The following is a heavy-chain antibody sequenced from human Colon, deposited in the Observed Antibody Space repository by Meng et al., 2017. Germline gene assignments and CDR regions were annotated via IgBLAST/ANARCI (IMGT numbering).Heavy chain of an antibody. D-gene: IGHD1-26*01. CDR1: GGSVSSPSYY. J-gene: IGHJ4*02. Sequence: QVQLQGSGPRLLRPLETLSLTCTLSGGSVSSPSYYWSWIRQTPGKGLEWIGYVYYTGSANYNPSLKSRVTISVDTSKNHFSLNLTSVTAADTAVYYCARGRGSYSSIDFWGQGTLVTVSS. CDR2: VYYTGSA. CDR3: ARGRGSYSSIDF. V-gene: IGHV4-61*03.